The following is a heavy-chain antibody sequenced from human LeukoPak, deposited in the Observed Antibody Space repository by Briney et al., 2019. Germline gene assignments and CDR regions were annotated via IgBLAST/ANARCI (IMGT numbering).Heavy chain of an antibody. CDR2: ISGSGGST. CDR3: AKDVFLAAAGEYYFDY. Sequence: PGGSLGLSCAASGFTFSSYATSWVRQAPGKGLEWVSAISGSGGSTYYADSVKGRFTISRDNSKNTLYLQMNSLRAEDTAVYYCAKDVFLAAAGEYYFDYWGQGTLVTVSS. V-gene: IGHV3-23*01. CDR1: GFTFSSYA. J-gene: IGHJ4*02. D-gene: IGHD6-13*01.